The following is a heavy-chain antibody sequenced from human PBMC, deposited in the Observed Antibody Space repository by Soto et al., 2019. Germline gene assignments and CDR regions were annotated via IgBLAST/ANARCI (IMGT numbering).Heavy chain of an antibody. V-gene: IGHV3-74*01. CDR3: ARVATGSYDWFDP. CDR2: INSAGTRT. CDR1: KFTFSNYW. Sequence: EAQLVESGGDLVQPGGSLRLSCAASKFTFSNYWMHWVRQAPGKGLMWVSRINSAGTRTAYADSVKGRFTISRDNTKDTLFLYMDGLRAEDTAVYYCARVATGSYDWFDPWGQGTLVTVSS. D-gene: IGHD1-26*01. J-gene: IGHJ5*02.